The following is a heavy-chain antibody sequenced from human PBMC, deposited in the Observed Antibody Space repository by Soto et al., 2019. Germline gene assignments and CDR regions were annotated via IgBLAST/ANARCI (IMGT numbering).Heavy chain of an antibody. CDR2: INHSGST. D-gene: IGHD7-27*01. CDR3: ALGLGTTDAFDI. V-gene: IGHV4-34*01. CDR1: GGSFSGYY. J-gene: IGHJ3*02. Sequence: SETLSLTCAVYGGSFSGYYWSWIRQPPGKGLEWIGEINHSGSTNYNPSLKSRVTISVDTSKNQFSLKLSSVTAADTAVYYCALGLGTTDAFDIWGQGTMVTVSS.